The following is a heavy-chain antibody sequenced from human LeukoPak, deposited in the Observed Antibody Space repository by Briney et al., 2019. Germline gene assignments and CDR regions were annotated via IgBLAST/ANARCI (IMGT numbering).Heavy chain of an antibody. CDR3: VRGDCSGGNCYSNGLDY. CDR2: TYYRSKWYN. D-gene: IGHD2-15*01. J-gene: IGHJ4*02. V-gene: IGHV6-1*01. Sequence: SQTLSLTCAISGDSVSSNSAAWNWIRQSPSRGLEWLGRTYYRSKWYNDYALSVKSRITINPDTSKNQFSLQLNSVTPEDTAVYYCVRGDCSGGNCYSNGLDYWGQGTLVTVSS. CDR1: GDSVSSNSAA.